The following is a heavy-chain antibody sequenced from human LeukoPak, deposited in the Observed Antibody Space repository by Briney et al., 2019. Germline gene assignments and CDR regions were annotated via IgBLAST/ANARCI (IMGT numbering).Heavy chain of an antibody. J-gene: IGHJ5*02. CDR1: GGSISSYY. V-gene: IGHV4-59*01. D-gene: IGHD3-9*01. CDR3: ARSPVYYDILTGYSNWFDP. Sequence: SETLSLTCTVSGGSISSYYWSWIRQPPGKGLEWTGYIYYSGSTNYNPSLKSRVTISVDTSKNRFSLKLSSVTAADTAVYYCARSPVYYDILTGYSNWFDPWGQGTLVTVSS. CDR2: IYYSGST.